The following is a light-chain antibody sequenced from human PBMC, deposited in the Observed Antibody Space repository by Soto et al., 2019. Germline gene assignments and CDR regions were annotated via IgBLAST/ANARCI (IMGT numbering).Light chain of an antibody. J-gene: IGKJ1*01. CDR1: QSISSY. V-gene: IGKV1-39*01. Sequence: DIQMTQSPSSLSASVGDRVTITCRASQSISSYLHWYQQKPGKAPKLLIYAASNLQTGVPSRFSASGSGTDFTLTLNSLQPENFATYYCQQGYSTPRTFGQGTNVEIK. CDR3: QQGYSTPRT. CDR2: AAS.